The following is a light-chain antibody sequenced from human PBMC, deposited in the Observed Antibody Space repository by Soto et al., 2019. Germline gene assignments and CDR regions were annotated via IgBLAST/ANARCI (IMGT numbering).Light chain of an antibody. CDR1: NIGSKS. J-gene: IGLJ2*01. Sequence: SYVLTQPPSVSVAPGKTARITCGGNNIGSKSVHWYQQKPGQAPVLVIYYHSDRPSGIPERFSGSNSGNTATLTISRVEAGDEADYYCQVWDSSSYHVVFGGGTKVTVL. V-gene: IGLV3-21*04. CDR2: YHS. CDR3: QVWDSSSYHVV.